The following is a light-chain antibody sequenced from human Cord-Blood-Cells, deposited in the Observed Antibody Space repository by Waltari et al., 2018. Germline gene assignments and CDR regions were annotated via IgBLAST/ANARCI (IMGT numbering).Light chain of an antibody. Sequence: EIVLTQSPGTLSLSPGERATLSCRASQSVSSSYLVWYQQKPGQAPRLLIYGASSRATGIPDRFSGSGAGTDFTLNISRLEPEDFAVYYWQQYGSPWTFGQGTKVEIK. J-gene: IGKJ1*01. CDR3: QQYGSPWT. V-gene: IGKV3-20*01. CDR1: QSVSSSY. CDR2: GAS.